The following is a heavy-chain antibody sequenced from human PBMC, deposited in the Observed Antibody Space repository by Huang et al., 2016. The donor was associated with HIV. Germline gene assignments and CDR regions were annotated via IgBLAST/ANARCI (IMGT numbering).Heavy chain of an antibody. J-gene: IGHJ5*02. CDR1: GGTFSSYA. Sequence: QVQLVQSGAEVKKPGSSVRVSCEASGGTFSSYAINGVRQAPGQGLEGVGGISPIVGTPNYAQKFQGRVTSTADESTSTAYMELSSLRADDTAVYYCARDRKYDNAWYWFDPWGQGTLVTVSS. D-gene: IGHD1-1*01. V-gene: IGHV1-69*01. CDR2: ISPIVGTP. CDR3: ARDRKYDNAWYWFDP.